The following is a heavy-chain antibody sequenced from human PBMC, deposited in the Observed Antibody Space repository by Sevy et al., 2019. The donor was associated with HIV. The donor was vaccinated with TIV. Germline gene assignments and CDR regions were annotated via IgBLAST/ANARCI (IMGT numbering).Heavy chain of an antibody. CDR1: GFTFSSYE. CDR3: ARDLPPSATTVAHFDY. D-gene: IGHD4-17*01. Sequence: GGSLRLSCAASGFTFSSYEMNWVRRAPGKGLEWVSYISNSGTTISYSDSVRGRFSISRDNARNSLYLQMNSLRAEDTVVYYCARDLPPSATTVAHFDYWGQGTLVTVSS. CDR2: ISNSGTTI. V-gene: IGHV3-48*03. J-gene: IGHJ4*02.